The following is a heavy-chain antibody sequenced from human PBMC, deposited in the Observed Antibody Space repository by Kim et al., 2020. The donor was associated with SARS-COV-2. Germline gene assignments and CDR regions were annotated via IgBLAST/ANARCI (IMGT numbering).Heavy chain of an antibody. J-gene: IGHJ3*01. D-gene: IGHD3-10*01. CDR2: ISYEGSKK. CDR1: GFNFNNFG. Sequence: GGSLRLSCAASGFNFNNFGFHWVRQAPGKGLEWVAVISYEGSKKKYADSLKGRFIISRDYSKNTVYLELTSLTPEDTAVYYCAKSIVILWFGQFRNDAF. V-gene: IGHV3-30*18. CDR3: AKSIVILWFGQFRNDAF.